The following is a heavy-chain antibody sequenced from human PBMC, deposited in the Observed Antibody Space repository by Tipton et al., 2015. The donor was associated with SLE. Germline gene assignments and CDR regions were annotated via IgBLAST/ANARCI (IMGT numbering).Heavy chain of an antibody. CDR3: ATNWNYAPAFGY. Sequence: TLSLTCTVSGYSISSGYYWGWIRQPPGKGLEWIGSIYHSGSTYYNPSLKSRVTISVDTSKNQFSLKLSSVTAADTAVYYCATNWNYAPAFGYWGQGTLVTVSS. D-gene: IGHD1-7*01. CDR1: GYSISSGYY. CDR2: IYHSGST. J-gene: IGHJ4*02. V-gene: IGHV4-38-2*02.